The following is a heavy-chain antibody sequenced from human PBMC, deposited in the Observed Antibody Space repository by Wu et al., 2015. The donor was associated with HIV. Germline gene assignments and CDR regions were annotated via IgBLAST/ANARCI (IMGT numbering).Heavy chain of an antibody. CDR1: GYTFTSYG. J-gene: IGHJ3*02. CDR2: ISAYNGNT. V-gene: IGHV1-18*01. CDR3: ARDHGGHIVVVTAIQGFAAFDI. Sequence: QVQLVQSGAEVKKPGASVKVSCKASGYTFTSYGISWVRQAPGQGLEWMGWISAYNGNTNYAQKLQGRVTMTTDTSTSTAYMELRSLRSDDTAVYYCARDHGGHIVVVTAIQGFAAFDIWGQGDNGSPSLQ. D-gene: IGHD2-21*02.